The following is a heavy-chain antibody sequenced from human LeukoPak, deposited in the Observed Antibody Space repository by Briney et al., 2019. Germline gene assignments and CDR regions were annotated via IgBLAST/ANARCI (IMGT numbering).Heavy chain of an antibody. CDR1: RGFITSHS. V-gene: IGHV4-59*11. CDR2: IHYSGTT. J-gene: IGHJ5*02. Sequence: SETLSLTCTVSRGFITSHSWGWVRQPPGKGLEWIGHIHYSGTTSYNPSLKSRVTITSDTSNDQFSLKLSSVTAADTAVYYCARDPGTWGQGTLVTVSS. D-gene: IGHD1-14*01. CDR3: ARDPGT.